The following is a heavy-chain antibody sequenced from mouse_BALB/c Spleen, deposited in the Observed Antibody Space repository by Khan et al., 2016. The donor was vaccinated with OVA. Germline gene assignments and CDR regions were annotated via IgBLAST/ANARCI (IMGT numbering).Heavy chain of an antibody. CDR1: GFSLTSYG. Sequence: QVQLKESGPGLVAPSQSLSITCTVSGFSLTSYGVHWVRQPPGKGLEWLGVIWAGGSTNSNSALISRLSISKDNSNSQVFLKMNDLHTDDTAMYYCARLEDIWGQGTTLTVSS. J-gene: IGHJ2*01. CDR2: IWAGGST. D-gene: IGHD1-3*01. V-gene: IGHV2-9*02. CDR3: ARLEDI.